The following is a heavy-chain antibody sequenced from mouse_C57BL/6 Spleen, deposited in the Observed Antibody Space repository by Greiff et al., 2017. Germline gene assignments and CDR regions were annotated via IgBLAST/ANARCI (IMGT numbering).Heavy chain of an antibody. V-gene: IGHV5-16*01. CDR3: ARGYYGSSYGYYAMDY. Sequence: EVQLVESEGGLVQPGSSMKLSCTASGFTFSDYYMAWVRQVPEKGLEWVANINYDGSSTYYLDSLKSRFIISRDNAKNILYLQMSSLKSEDTATYYCARGYYGSSYGYYAMDYWGQGTSVTVSS. CDR2: INYDGSST. D-gene: IGHD1-1*01. CDR1: GFTFSDYY. J-gene: IGHJ4*01.